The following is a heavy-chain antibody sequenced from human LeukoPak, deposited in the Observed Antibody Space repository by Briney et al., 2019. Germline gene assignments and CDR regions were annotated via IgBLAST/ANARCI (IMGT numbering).Heavy chain of an antibody. J-gene: IGHJ5*02. CDR1: GVSLSNYA. Sequence: GGSLRLSCAPSGVSLSNYALDWVRQAPGKGLGWVAAISYDGSKTYYTDSVKGRFTISRDDPSDTLSLQMDSLRAEDTALYYCATSTTVAGTSWFDPRGQGTLVIVSS. D-gene: IGHD6-19*01. CDR2: ISYDGSKT. V-gene: IGHV3-30*04. CDR3: ATSTTVAGTSWFDP.